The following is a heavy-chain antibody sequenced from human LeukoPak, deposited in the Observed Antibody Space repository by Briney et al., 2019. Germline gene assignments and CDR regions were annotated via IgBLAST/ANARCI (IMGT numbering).Heavy chain of an antibody. D-gene: IGHD5-12*01. CDR2: ISAYNGNT. Sequence: ASVKVSCKASGYTFTSYGISWVRQAPGQGLEWMGWISAYNGNTNYAQKFQGRVTMTTDTSTSTAYMELRSLRSDDTAVYYCAGSGDIVATKSFDYWGQGILVTVSS. V-gene: IGHV1-18*01. CDR1: GYTFTSYG. J-gene: IGHJ4*02. CDR3: AGSGDIVATKSFDY.